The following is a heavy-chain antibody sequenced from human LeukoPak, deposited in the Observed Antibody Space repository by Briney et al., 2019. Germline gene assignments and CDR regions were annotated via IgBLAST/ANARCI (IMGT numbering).Heavy chain of an antibody. CDR2: ISYTGNT. CDR3: ARTGYPSGWHVNWYFNL. Sequence: NPSETLSLTCSVSGGSISTVTYYWGWIRQPPGKGLEWIGSISYTGNTFYNPSLRSRLTLSVDTSKTQFSLNLTSVTAADTAVYYCARTGYPSGWHVNWYFNLWGRGTPIAVSS. D-gene: IGHD6-19*01. V-gene: IGHV4-39*01. CDR1: GGSISTVTYY. J-gene: IGHJ2*01.